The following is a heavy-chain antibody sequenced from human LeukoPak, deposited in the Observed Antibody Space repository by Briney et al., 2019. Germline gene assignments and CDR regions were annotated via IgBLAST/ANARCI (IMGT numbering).Heavy chain of an antibody. D-gene: IGHD2-2*01. V-gene: IGHV1-18*01. CDR2: ISAYNGNT. J-gene: IGHJ4*02. CDR3: ARDQDDIVVVPAALPFDY. CDR1: GYTFTSYG. Sequence: GASVKVSCKASGYTFTSYGISWVRQAPGQGLEWMGWISAYNGNTNYAQKLQGRVTMTTDTSTSTAYMELRSLRSDDTAVYYCARDQDDIVVVPAALPFDYWGQGTPVTVSS.